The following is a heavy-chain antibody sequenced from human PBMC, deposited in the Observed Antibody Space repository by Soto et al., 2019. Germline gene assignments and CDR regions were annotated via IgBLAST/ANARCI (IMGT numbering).Heavy chain of an antibody. D-gene: IGHD4-17*01. Sequence: ASVKVSCKASGGTFSSYAISWVRQAPGQGLEWMGGIIPIFGTANYAQKFQGRVTITADGSTSTAYMELSSLRSEDTAVYYCARVATVVTHAFDYWGQGTLVTVSS. V-gene: IGHV1-69*13. J-gene: IGHJ4*02. CDR1: GGTFSSYA. CDR2: IIPIFGTA. CDR3: ARVATVVTHAFDY.